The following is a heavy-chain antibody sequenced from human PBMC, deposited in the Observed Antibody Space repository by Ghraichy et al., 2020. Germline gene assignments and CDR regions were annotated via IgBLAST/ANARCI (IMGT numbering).Heavy chain of an antibody. V-gene: IGHV3-21*01. J-gene: IGHJ3*02. CDR2: ISSSSSYI. CDR1: GFTFSSYS. CDR3: ARRIPEFDAFDI. Sequence: GGSMRLSCAASGFTFSSYSMNWVRQAPGKGLEWVSSISSSSSYIYYADSVKGRFTISRDNAKNSLYLQMNSLRAEDTAVYYCARRIPEFDAFDIWGQGTMVTVSS. D-gene: IGHD6-13*01.